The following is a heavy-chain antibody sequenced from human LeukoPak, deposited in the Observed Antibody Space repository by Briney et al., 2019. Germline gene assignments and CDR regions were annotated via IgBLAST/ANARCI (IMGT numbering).Heavy chain of an antibody. CDR1: GYSFTDYY. CDR3: ARADRLHGGPYLFGP. J-gene: IGHJ5*02. CDR2: INPNSGGT. D-gene: IGHD3-16*01. Sequence: ASVKVSCKASGYSFTDYYMHWVRQAPGQGLEWMGWINPNSGGTNSAQKFQGRVTMTRDTSITTVYMEVSWLTSDDTAIYYCARADRLHGGPYLFGPWGQGTLVTVSS. V-gene: IGHV1-2*02.